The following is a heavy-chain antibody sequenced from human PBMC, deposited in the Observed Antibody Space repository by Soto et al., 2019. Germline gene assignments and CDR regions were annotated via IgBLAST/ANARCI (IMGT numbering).Heavy chain of an antibody. V-gene: IGHV4-4*07. J-gene: IGHJ4*02. Sequence: SETLSLTCTVSGGSISSYYWSWIRQPAGKGLEWIGRIYTSGSTNYNPSLKSRVTMSVDTSKNQFSLKLSSVTAADTAVYYCASGSGIPAASTDLLDYWGQGTLFTVSP. CDR2: IYTSGST. D-gene: IGHD6-25*01. CDR1: GGSISSYY. CDR3: ASGSGIPAASTDLLDY.